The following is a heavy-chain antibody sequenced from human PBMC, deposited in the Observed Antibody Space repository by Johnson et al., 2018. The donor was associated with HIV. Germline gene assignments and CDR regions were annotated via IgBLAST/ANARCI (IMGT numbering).Heavy chain of an antibody. CDR2: IYSGGRT. CDR1: GFTVSNNF. CDR3: ARDFIAPELGDAFDI. J-gene: IGHJ3*02. D-gene: IGHD6-25*01. V-gene: IGHV3-66*03. Sequence: EVQLVESGGGLMQPGGSLRLSCVASGFTVSNNFMSWVRQAPGKGLEWVSVIYSGGRTYYTDSVKGRFTISRDTAKNTLYLQMNSLRAEDTAVYYCARDFIAPELGDAFDIWGQGTMVTVSS.